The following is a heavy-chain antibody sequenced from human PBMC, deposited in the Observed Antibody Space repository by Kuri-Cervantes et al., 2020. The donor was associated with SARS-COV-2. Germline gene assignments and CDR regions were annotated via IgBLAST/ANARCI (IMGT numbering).Heavy chain of an antibody. CDR3: ARAQGTYYYDTSGYYSRPYYFDY. CDR2: ISAYNGNT. V-gene: IGHV1-18*01. CDR1: GYTFTSYG. Sequence: ASVKVSCKASGYTFTSYGISWVRQAPGQGLEWMGWISAYNGNTNYAQKLQGRVTITADESTSTAYMELRSLRSEDTAVYYCARAQGTYYYDTSGYYSRPYYFDYWGQGTLVTVSS. D-gene: IGHD3-22*01. J-gene: IGHJ4*02.